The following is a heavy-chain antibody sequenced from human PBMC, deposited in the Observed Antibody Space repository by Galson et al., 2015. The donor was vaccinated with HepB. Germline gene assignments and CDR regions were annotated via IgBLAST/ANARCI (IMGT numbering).Heavy chain of an antibody. J-gene: IGHJ3*02. CDR2: ISYDGSNK. CDR1: GFTFSSYA. CDR3: ATMGWYYDFWSGWGGPEAGEDAFDI. D-gene: IGHD3-3*01. V-gene: IGHV3-30-3*01. Sequence: SLRLSCAASGFTFSSYAMHWVRQAPGKGLEWVAVISYDGSNKYYADSVKGRFTISRDNSKNTLYLQMNSLRAEDTAVYYSATMGWYYDFWSGWGGPEAGEDAFDIWGQGTMVTVSS.